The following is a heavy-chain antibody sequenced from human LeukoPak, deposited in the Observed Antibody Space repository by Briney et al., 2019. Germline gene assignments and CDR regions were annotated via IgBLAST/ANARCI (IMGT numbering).Heavy chain of an antibody. CDR2: ISGSGIST. V-gene: IGHV3-23*01. D-gene: IGHD1-1*01. CDR3: ARSWNWNDVGASFDN. CDR1: GFTFSSYG. Sequence: GGSLRLSCAASGFTFSSYGMSWVRQAPGKGLEWVSTISGSGISTYYADSVKGRFTISRDNSKNTLFLQMNSLRAEDTAVYYCARSWNWNDVGASFDNWGQGTLVTVSS. J-gene: IGHJ4*02.